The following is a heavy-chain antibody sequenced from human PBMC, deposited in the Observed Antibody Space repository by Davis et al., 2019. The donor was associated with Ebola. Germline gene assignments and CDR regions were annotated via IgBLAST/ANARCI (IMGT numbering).Heavy chain of an antibody. Sequence: MPSETLSLTCSVSGDSITSSSYYWGWIRQPPGKGLEWLGSIYYSGRTYYNPSLKSRVTMSVDTSKNQFSLRLTSVTAADTAVFYCARQSVYHYDTWGQGTLVTVSS. V-gene: IGHV4-39*01. CDR2: IYYSGRT. CDR1: GDSITSSSYY. D-gene: IGHD3-22*01. J-gene: IGHJ4*02. CDR3: ARQSVYHYDT.